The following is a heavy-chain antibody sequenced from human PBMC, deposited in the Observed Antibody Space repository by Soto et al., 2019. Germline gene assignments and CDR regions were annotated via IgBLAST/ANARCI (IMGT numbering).Heavy chain of an antibody. V-gene: IGHV3-23*01. CDR3: TKHLSNGSPDY. D-gene: IGHD2-8*01. Sequence: GGSLRLSCAASGFTFRSYAMSWVRQAPGKGLEWVSLISGSGGGTYYADSVKGRFTVSRDNAKNTLYLQMNSLRAEDTAVFYCTKHLSNGSPDYWGQGTLVTVFS. J-gene: IGHJ4*02. CDR1: GFTFRSYA. CDR2: ISGSGGGT.